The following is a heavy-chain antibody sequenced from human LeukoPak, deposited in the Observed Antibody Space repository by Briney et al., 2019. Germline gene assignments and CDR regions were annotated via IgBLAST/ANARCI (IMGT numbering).Heavy chain of an antibody. CDR3: ARSETSHLYYFDY. J-gene: IGHJ4*02. CDR2: IIPIFGTA. Sequence: SVKVSCKASGGTFSSYAISWVRQAPGQGLEWMGGIIPIFGTANYGQKFQGRVTITADESTSTAYMELSSLRSEDTAVYYCARSETSHLYYFDYWGQGTLVTVSS. V-gene: IGHV1-69*13. CDR1: GGTFSSYA.